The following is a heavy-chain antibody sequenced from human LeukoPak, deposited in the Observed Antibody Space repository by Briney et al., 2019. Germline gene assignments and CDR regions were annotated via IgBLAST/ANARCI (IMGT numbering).Heavy chain of an antibody. CDR1: GGTFSSYA. V-gene: IGHV1-69*05. J-gene: IGHJ4*02. D-gene: IGHD3-22*01. CDR2: IIPMFGTA. Sequence: SVKVSCKASGGTFSSYAISWVRQAPGQGLEWMGRIIPMFGTANYAQKLQGRVTITTDESTSTAYMELSSLRSEDTAVYYCASEAMKIKHRITMIVVALDYWGQGTLVTVSS. CDR3: ASEAMKIKHRITMIVVALDY.